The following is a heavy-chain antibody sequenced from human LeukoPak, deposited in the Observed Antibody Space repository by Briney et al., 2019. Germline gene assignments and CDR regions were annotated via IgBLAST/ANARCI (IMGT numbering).Heavy chain of an antibody. CDR2: IRNKANNYAT. Sequence: PGGSLRLSCAASGFTFSDSAMHWVRQASGKGLEWVGRIRNKANNYATAYAASVKGRFTISRDESKNTAYLQMNSLRAEDTAVYYCAKADQLLDYWGQGTLVTVSS. J-gene: IGHJ4*02. D-gene: IGHD2-2*01. CDR1: GFTFSDSA. V-gene: IGHV3-73*01. CDR3: AKADQLLDY.